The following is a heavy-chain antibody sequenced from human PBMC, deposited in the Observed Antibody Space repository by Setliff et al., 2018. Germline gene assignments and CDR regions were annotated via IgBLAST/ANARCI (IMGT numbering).Heavy chain of an antibody. Sequence: GASVKVSCKASRYTFTSYGVHWVRQAPGQRLEWMGWIGGHNDDPLFAQKFQGRVTMTTDTSTTTAYMELKSLRSDDTAVYYCARSWRAGALNHFDYWGQGSRVTVSS. V-gene: IGHV1-18*01. CDR2: IGGHNDDP. J-gene: IGHJ4*02. CDR1: RYTFTSYG. CDR3: ARSWRAGALNHFDY. D-gene: IGHD3-3*01.